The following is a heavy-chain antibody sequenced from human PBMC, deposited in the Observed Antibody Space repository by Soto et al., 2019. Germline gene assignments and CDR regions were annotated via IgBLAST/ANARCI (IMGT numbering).Heavy chain of an antibody. Sequence: SETLSLTCGVYNGSFSDYFWNWIRQPPGKGLEWIGEIKESGFATYNPSLKRRVTMSVDTANNQFSLKVTSVTAADTAVYYCARGKSSGPLYYFDTWGQGTLVTVSS. D-gene: IGHD6-19*01. J-gene: IGHJ4*02. CDR2: IKESGFA. CDR1: NGSFSDYF. CDR3: ARGKSSGPLYYFDT. V-gene: IGHV4-34*01.